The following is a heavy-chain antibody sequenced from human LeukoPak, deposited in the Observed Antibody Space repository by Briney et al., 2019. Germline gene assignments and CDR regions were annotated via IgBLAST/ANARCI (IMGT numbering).Heavy chain of an antibody. D-gene: IGHD6-19*01. CDR2: IYTSGST. J-gene: IGHJ5*02. V-gene: IGHV4-4*07. Sequence: PDTLSLTRTVSGGSISSYYWSWIRQPAGKGLEWIGRIYTSGSTNYNPSLTSRVTMSVDTSKNQFSMKLSSVTAADTAVYYCARGPASSGWYVVWFDPWGQGTLVTVSS. CDR3: ARGPASSGWYVVWFDP. CDR1: GGSISSYY.